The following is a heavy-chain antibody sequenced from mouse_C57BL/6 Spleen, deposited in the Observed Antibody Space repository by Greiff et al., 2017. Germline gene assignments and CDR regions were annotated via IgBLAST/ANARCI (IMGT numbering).Heavy chain of an antibody. CDR1: GFNIKDDY. V-gene: IGHV14-4*01. D-gene: IGHD2-2*01. CDR3: TTMVRNLAY. Sequence: EVQLQQSGAELVRPGASVKLSCTASGFNIKDDYMHWVKQRPEQGLEWIGWIDPENGDTEYASKFQGKATITADTSSNTAYLQLSSLTSEDTAVYYCTTMVRNLAYWGQGTLVTVSA. J-gene: IGHJ3*01. CDR2: IDPENGDT.